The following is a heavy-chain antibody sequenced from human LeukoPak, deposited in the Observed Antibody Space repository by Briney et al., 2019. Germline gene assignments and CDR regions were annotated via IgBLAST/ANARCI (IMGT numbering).Heavy chain of an antibody. CDR3: ARDRYGDMPIDY. Sequence: KPSETLSLTCAVYGGSFSGYYWSWIRQPPGKGLEWIGEINHSGSTNYNPSLKSRVTISVDTSKNQFSLKLSSVTAADTAVYYCARDRYGDMPIDYWGQGALVTVSS. D-gene: IGHD4-17*01. V-gene: IGHV4-34*01. CDR1: GGSFSGYY. J-gene: IGHJ4*02. CDR2: INHSGST.